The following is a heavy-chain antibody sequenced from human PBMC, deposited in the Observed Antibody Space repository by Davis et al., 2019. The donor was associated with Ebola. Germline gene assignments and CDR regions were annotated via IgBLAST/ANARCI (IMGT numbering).Heavy chain of an antibody. Sequence: PGGSLRLSCEASGFTFRSYAMTWVRQAPGKGLEWVSSISGSGSNTYYADSVKGRFTISRDNSMNALYLQMNSLRAEDTAVYYCVPKWYSASREHFDYWGQGALVTVSS. J-gene: IGHJ4*02. D-gene: IGHD6-13*01. CDR3: VPKWYSASREHFDY. CDR2: ISGSGSNT. CDR1: GFTFRSYA. V-gene: IGHV3-23*01.